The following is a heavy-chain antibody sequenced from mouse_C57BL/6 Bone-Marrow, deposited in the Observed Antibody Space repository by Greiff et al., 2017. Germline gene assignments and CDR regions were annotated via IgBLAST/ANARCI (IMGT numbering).Heavy chain of an antibody. J-gene: IGHJ4*01. CDR3: ARQIYYDYDGFYYAMDY. CDR1: GFTFSSYG. Sequence: EVKLQESGGDLVKPGGSLKLSCAASGFTFSSYGMSWVRQTPDKRLEWVATISSGGSYTYYPDSVKGRFTISRDNAKNTLYLQMSSLKSEDTAMYYCARQIYYDYDGFYYAMDYWGQGTSVTVSS. CDR2: ISSGGSYT. D-gene: IGHD2-4*01. V-gene: IGHV5-6*01.